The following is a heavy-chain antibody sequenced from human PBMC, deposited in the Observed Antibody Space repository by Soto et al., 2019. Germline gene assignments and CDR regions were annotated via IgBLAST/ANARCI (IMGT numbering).Heavy chain of an antibody. V-gene: IGHV4-4*02. D-gene: IGHD1-26*01. CDR3: ARRPIVGAAI. CDR2: IYHSGST. Sequence: QVQLQESGPGLVKPSGTLSLTCGVFGGSISNSNWWTWVRQPPGKGLEWIGEIYHSGSTNYNSSLMSRVTISLDTVNNQFSLKLTSVTAADTAVYYCARRPIVGAAIWGQGTLVTVSS. J-gene: IGHJ4*02. CDR1: GGSISNSNW.